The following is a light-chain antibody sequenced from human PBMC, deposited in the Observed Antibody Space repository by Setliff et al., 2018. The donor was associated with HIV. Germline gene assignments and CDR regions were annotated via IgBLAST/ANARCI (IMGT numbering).Light chain of an antibody. Sequence: QSALAQPRSVSGSPGQSVTIACTGTSSDAGDYNFVSWYQLHPGKAPKLIIFDVTNRPSGVSNRFSGSKSGTTASLTISGLQAEDEADYYCSSYASSSTLGVFGTGTKVTVL. V-gene: IGLV2-14*03. CDR2: DVT. CDR1: SSDAGDYNF. J-gene: IGLJ1*01. CDR3: SSYASSSTLGV.